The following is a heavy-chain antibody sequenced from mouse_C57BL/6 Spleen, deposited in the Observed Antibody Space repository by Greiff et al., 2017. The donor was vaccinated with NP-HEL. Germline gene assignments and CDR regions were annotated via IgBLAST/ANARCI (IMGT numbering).Heavy chain of an antibody. CDR1: GYTFTDYN. Sequence: VQLQQSGPELVKPGASVKIPCKASGYTFTDYNMDWVKQSHGKSLEWIGDINPNNGGTIYNQKFKGKATLTVDKSSSTAYMELRSLTSEDTAVYYCARRATVVASYYYAMDYWGQGTSVTVSS. CDR2: INPNNGGT. J-gene: IGHJ4*01. V-gene: IGHV1-18*01. CDR3: ARRATVVASYYYAMDY. D-gene: IGHD1-1*01.